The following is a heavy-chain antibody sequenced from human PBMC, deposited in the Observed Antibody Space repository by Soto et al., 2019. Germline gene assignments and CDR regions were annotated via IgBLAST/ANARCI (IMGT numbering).Heavy chain of an antibody. CDR1: GFTFSSYA. J-gene: IGHJ5*02. Sequence: PGGSLRLSCAASGFTFSSYAMSWVRQAPGKGLEWVSAISGSGGSTYYADSVKGRFTISRDNSKNTLYLQMNSLRAEDTAVYYCAKDLRNMVRGVIINQSYNWFDPWGQGTLVTVSS. V-gene: IGHV3-23*01. CDR3: AKDLRNMVRGVIINQSYNWFDP. CDR2: ISGSGGST. D-gene: IGHD3-10*01.